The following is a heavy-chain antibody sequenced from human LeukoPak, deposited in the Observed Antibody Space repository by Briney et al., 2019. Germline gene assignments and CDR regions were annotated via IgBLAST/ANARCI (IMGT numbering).Heavy chain of an antibody. J-gene: IGHJ5*02. CDR2: MNPNSGNT. D-gene: IGHD2-15*01. Sequence: ASVKVSCKASGYTFTSYDTNWVRQATGQGLEWMGWMNPNSGNTGYAQKFQGRVTMTRNTSISTAYMELSSLRSEDTAVYYCARGCTYCSGGSCYGNWFDPWGQGTLVTVSS. CDR1: GYTFTSYD. V-gene: IGHV1-8*01. CDR3: ARGCTYCSGGSCYGNWFDP.